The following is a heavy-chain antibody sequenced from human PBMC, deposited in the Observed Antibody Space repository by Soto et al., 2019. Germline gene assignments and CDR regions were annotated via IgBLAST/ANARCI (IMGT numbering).Heavy chain of an antibody. CDR2: IIPILNSP. V-gene: IGHV1-69*13. J-gene: IGHJ6*02. CDR3: AREAPYCTSATCPKFYDMDV. D-gene: IGHD2-2*01. CDR1: GGTFGSDA. Sequence: GASVKVSCKASGGTFGSDAITWVRRAPGQGLEWLGGIIPILNSPAYAQKFQARVVITADEITNTAYMELNSLRFDDTAVYYCAREAPYCTSATCPKFYDMDVWGQGTTVTVSS.